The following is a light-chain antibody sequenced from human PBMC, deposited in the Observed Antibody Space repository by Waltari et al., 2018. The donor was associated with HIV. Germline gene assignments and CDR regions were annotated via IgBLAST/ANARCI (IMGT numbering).Light chain of an antibody. CDR1: ALPKQY. CDR2: KDS. CDR3: QSADSSGTYGEWV. J-gene: IGLJ3*02. V-gene: IGLV3-25*03. Sequence: SYELTQPPSVSVSPGQTARITCSGDALPKQYAYCYQQKPGQAPVLVIYKDSERPSGIPERFSGSSSGTTVTLTISGVQAEDEADYYCQSADSSGTYGEWVFGGGTKLTVL.